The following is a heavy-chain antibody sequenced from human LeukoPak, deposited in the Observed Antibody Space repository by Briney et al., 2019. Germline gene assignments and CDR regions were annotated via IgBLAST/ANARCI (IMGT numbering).Heavy chain of an antibody. CDR1: GFTFSSYA. D-gene: IGHD6-19*01. CDR3: ARVIRSSGWYVDY. Sequence: GGSLRLSCAASGFTFSSYAMSWVRQAPGKGLEWVSGITGSGHTTYYADSVKGRFTISRDNSKNTLYLQMNSLKAEDTAVYYCARVIRSSGWYVDYWGQGTLVTVSS. V-gene: IGHV3-23*01. CDR2: ITGSGHTT. J-gene: IGHJ4*02.